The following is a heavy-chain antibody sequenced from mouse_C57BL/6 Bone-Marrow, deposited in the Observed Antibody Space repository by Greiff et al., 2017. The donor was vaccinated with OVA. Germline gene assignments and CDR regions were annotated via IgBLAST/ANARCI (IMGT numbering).Heavy chain of an antibody. D-gene: IGHD2-13*01. Sequence: QVQLQQSGAELVRPGTSVKVSCKASGYAFTNYLIEWVKQRPGQGLEWIGVINPGSGGTNYNEKFKGKATLTADKSSSTAYLQLSSLTSEDSAVYFCARSTRTYAMDYWGQGTSVTVSS. V-gene: IGHV1-54*01. CDR3: ARSTRTYAMDY. CDR1: GYAFTNYL. CDR2: INPGSGGT. J-gene: IGHJ4*01.